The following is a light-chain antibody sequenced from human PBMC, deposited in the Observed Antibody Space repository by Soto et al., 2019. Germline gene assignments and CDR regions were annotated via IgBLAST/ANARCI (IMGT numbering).Light chain of an antibody. V-gene: IGLV2-23*02. Sequence: QSALTQPASVSGSPGQSITISCTGTSSDVGSYNLVSWYQQHPGKAPKLRIYKVSKRPSGVSNRFSGSKSGNTASLTIARLQAEDEADYYCCSYAGSSTYVFGTGTKLTVL. CDR2: KVS. CDR1: SSDVGSYNL. J-gene: IGLJ1*01. CDR3: CSYAGSSTYV.